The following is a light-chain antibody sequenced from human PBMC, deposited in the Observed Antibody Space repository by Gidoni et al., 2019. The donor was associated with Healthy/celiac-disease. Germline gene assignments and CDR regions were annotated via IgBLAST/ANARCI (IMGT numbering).Light chain of an antibody. CDR3: QKYNSAPRT. CDR1: QGISNY. CDR2: AAS. V-gene: IGKV1-27*01. J-gene: IGKJ1*01. Sequence: DIQMTHSPSSLSASVGDRVTITCRASQGISNYLAWYQQKPGKVPKLLIYAASTLQSGVPSRFSGSGSGTDFTLTISSLQPEDVATYYCQKYNSAPRTFXQXTKVXIK.